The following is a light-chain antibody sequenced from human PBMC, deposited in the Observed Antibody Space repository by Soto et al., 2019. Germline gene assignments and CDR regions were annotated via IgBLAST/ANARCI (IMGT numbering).Light chain of an antibody. CDR1: QSVLYSSNNKKY. CDR3: QQYYSTPWT. Sequence: DIVMTQSPDSLAVSLGERATINCKSSQSVLYSSNNKKYLAWYRQKPGQPPKLLIYWASTRESGVPDRFSGSGSGKDFTLTISSLQAEDVAVYYCQQYYSTPWTFGQGTKVEIK. V-gene: IGKV4-1*01. CDR2: WAS. J-gene: IGKJ1*01.